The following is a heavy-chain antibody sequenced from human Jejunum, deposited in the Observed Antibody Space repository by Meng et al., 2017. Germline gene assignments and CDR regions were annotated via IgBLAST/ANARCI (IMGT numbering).Heavy chain of an antibody. CDR2: INNDGTTP. Sequence: GGSLRLSCAASGFPFSSYWVHWVRQAPGKGLMWVSDINNDGTTPNYAGSVKGRFTISRDNANNTLYLQMNSLRAEDTAVYYCARPGGVVDYWGQGTPVTVSS. CDR1: GFPFSSYW. CDR3: ARPGGVVDY. D-gene: IGHD1-26*01. V-gene: IGHV3-74*01. J-gene: IGHJ4*02.